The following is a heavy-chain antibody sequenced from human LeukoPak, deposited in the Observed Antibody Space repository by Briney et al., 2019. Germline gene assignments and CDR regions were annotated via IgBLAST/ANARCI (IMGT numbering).Heavy chain of an antibody. CDR3: ARGVVATASAFDC. Sequence: GGSLRLSCTASGFSFSSFWMSWVRQAPGKGLEWVANIKDDGSVKNHVDSLKGRFSISRDNARNSLYLQISSLRAEDTAVYYCARGVVATASAFDCWGQGTLVTVSS. V-gene: IGHV3-7*03. CDR2: IKDDGSVK. J-gene: IGHJ4*02. D-gene: IGHD2-21*01. CDR1: GFSFSSFW.